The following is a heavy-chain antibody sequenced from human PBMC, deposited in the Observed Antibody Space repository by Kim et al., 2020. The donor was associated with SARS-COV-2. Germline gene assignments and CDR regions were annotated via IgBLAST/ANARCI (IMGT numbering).Heavy chain of an antibody. Sequence: GGSLRLSCAASGFTFSNAWMSWVRQAPGKGLEWVGRIKSKTDGGTTDYAAPVKGRFTISRDDSKNTLYLQMNSLKTEDTAVYYCTTSPYYDFWSGHPYYYGMDVWGQGTTVTVSS. CDR3: TTSPYYDFWSGHPYYYGMDV. D-gene: IGHD3-3*01. CDR2: IKSKTDGGTT. CDR1: GFTFSNAW. V-gene: IGHV3-15*01. J-gene: IGHJ6*02.